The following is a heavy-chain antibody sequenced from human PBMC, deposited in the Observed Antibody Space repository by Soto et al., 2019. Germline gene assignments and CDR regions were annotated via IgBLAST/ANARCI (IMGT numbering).Heavy chain of an antibody. V-gene: IGHV1-18*01. Sequence: VRLVQSGAEVKKPGASVTVSCKTSGYTFTSYGISWVRPAPGQGLEWMGWISPYNGNTNSAHKLQGRVTMTTDTPTNTAYMELSSLRADDTAVYYCARGAEYIQHWGQGTLVTVSS. J-gene: IGHJ1*01. CDR3: ARGAEYIQH. CDR1: GYTFTSYG. CDR2: ISPYNGNT.